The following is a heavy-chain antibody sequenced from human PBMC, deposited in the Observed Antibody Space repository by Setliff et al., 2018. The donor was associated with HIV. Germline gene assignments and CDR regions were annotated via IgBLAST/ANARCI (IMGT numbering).Heavy chain of an antibody. V-gene: IGHV1-2*02. CDR3: ARDGGGPGDYYYYYMDV. CDR2: INPKSGGT. J-gene: IGHJ6*03. D-gene: IGHD3-16*01. CDR1: GYTFTDYY. Sequence: ASVKVSCKTSGYTFTDYYMHWVRQAPGQGLEWMGWINPKSGGTNSALKFQGRVTMTRDTSISTAYMELSRLRSDDTAVYYCARDGGGPGDYYYYYMDVWAKGTTVTVSS.